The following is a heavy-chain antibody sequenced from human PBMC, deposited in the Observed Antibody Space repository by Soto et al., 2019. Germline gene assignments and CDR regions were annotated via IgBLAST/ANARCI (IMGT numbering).Heavy chain of an antibody. Sequence: QVQLVESGGGVVQPGRSLRLSCAASGFTFSSYGMHWVRQAPGKGLEWVAVIWYDGSNKYYADSVKGRFTISRDNSKNTLYLHMTSLSAEDTAVYYCARDLGVLMAFPLWGQGTIVTVSS. CDR2: IWYDGSNK. J-gene: IGHJ3*01. CDR1: GFTFSSYG. D-gene: IGHD2-8*01. V-gene: IGHV3-33*01. CDR3: ARDLGVLMAFPL.